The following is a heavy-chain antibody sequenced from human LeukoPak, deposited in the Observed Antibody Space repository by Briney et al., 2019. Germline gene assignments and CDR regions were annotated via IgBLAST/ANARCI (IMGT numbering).Heavy chain of an antibody. CDR1: GYTFTSYY. CDR2: INPSGGST. D-gene: IGHD5-24*01. CDR3: ARSGSPWLQFVGYYFDY. Sequence: ASVKVSFTASGYTFTSYYMHWVRQAPGQGLEWMGIINPSGGSTSYAQKFQGRVTMTRDTSTSTVYMELSSLRSEDTAVYYCARSGSPWLQFVGYYFDYWGQGTLVTVSS. V-gene: IGHV1-46*01. J-gene: IGHJ4*02.